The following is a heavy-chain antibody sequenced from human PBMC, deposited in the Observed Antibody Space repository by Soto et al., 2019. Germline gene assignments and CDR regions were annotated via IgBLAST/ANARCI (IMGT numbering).Heavy chain of an antibody. D-gene: IGHD3-16*01. J-gene: IGHJ6*02. V-gene: IGHV5-51*01. CDR2: IYPGDSDT. CDR1: GYSFTSYW. CDR3: ARLGSLLGLGDYYYYYYGMDV. Sequence: GESLKISCKGSGYSFTSYWIGWVRQMPGKGLEWMGIIYPGDSDTRYSPSFQGQVTISADKSISTAYLQWSSLKASDTAMYYCARLGSLLGLGDYYYYYYGMDVWGQGTTVTVSS.